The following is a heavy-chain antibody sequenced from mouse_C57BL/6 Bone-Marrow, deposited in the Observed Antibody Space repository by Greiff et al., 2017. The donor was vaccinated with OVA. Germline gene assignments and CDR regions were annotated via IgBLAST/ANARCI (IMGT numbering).Heavy chain of an antibody. Sequence: VQLQQPGAELVKPGASVKVSCKASGYTFTSYWMHWVKQRPGQGLEWIGRIHPSDSDTNYNQKFKGKATLTVDKSSSTAYMQLSSLTSEDSAVYYCAIFYYYGSSLAYWGQGTLVTVSA. CDR1: GYTFTSYW. V-gene: IGHV1-74*01. J-gene: IGHJ3*01. CDR2: IHPSDSDT. D-gene: IGHD1-1*01. CDR3: AIFYYYGSSLAY.